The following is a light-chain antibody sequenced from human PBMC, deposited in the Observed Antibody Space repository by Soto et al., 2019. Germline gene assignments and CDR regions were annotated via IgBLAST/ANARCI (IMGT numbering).Light chain of an antibody. J-gene: IGKJ1*01. CDR2: DAS. CDR3: QRYDGYSRT. Sequence: DIRMTQSPSTLSASVGDRFAITFLASQIISTWLAWYQQKPGKVPKVLIYDASSLESGVPSRFSGSGSGTQFTLTISSLQPDDFATYYCQRYDGYSRTFGQGTKVDIK. CDR1: QIISTW. V-gene: IGKV1-5*01.